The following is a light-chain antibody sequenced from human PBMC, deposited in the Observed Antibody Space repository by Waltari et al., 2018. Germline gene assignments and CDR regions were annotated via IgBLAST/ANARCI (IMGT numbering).Light chain of an antibody. Sequence: AVQMTKSPSSLSASVGDRASITCRASRGVGSDLSWYQQKAGTAPKLLIYAISTLQSGVPSRFSGSGSATDFTLTISNLQPEDFATYYCLQDSYKPYSFGPGTKLEIK. CDR2: AIS. CDR3: LQDSYKPYS. J-gene: IGKJ2*03. CDR1: RGVGSD. V-gene: IGKV1-6*01.